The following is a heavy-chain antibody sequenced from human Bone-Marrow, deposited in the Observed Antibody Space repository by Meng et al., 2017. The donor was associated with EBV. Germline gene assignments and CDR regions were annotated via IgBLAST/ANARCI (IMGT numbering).Heavy chain of an antibody. J-gene: IGHJ5*02. Sequence: QPQAGDPGRAWPSVDLSLTRTVVVGSGSSGSYYWSWFRQPPGKCLEWIGDIHYSWSTNYNPSLKSRVTISVHTSKNQFSLKLSSVTAADTAVYYCARADCSSTSCYDSRGWFDPWGQGTLVTVSS. CDR2: IHYSWST. CDR1: VGSGSSGSYY. D-gene: IGHD2-2*01. CDR3: ARADCSSTSCYDSRGWFDP. V-gene: IGHV4-61*01.